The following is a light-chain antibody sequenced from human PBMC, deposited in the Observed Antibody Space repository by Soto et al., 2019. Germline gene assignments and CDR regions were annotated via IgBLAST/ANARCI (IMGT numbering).Light chain of an antibody. CDR3: NSYTSSRTHV. Sequence: QSALTQPASVSASPGQSITISCTGTSSDVGGYNYVSWYQQHPGKAPKLMIYDVSNRPSGVSDRFSGSKSGNTASLTISGLQAEDEADYYCNSYTSSRTHVFGTGTKLTVL. CDR2: DVS. CDR1: SSDVGGYNY. V-gene: IGLV2-14*01. J-gene: IGLJ1*01.